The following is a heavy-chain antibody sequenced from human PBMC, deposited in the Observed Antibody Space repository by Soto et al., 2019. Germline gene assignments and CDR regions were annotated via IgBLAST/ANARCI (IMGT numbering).Heavy chain of an antibody. J-gene: IGHJ4*02. CDR3: AKDRLAGGFDY. Sequence: EVQLLESGGGLIQPGGSLRLSCAASGFAFSSYAMSWVRQAPGKGLEWVSALSHSGGDTYYADSVKGRFTISRDNSRNTVYLQMNSLRADDTAVYYCAKDRLAGGFDYWGQGTLVTASS. CDR1: GFAFSSYA. V-gene: IGHV3-23*01. CDR2: LSHSGGDT. D-gene: IGHD3-16*01.